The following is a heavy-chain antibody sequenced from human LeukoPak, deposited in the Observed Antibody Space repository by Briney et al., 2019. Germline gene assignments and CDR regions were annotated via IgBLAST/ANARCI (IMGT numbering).Heavy chain of an antibody. D-gene: IGHD3-3*01. J-gene: IGHJ1*01. CDR1: GFTFDDYA. V-gene: IGHV3-9*03. Sequence: PGGSLRLSCAASGFTFDDYAMHWVRQAPGKGLEWVSGISWNSGSIGYADSVKGRFTISRDNAKNSLYLQMNSLRAEDMALYYCAKGHTIFGAVGEYSQHWGQGTLVTVSS. CDR3: AKGHTIFGAVGEYSQH. CDR2: ISWNSGSI.